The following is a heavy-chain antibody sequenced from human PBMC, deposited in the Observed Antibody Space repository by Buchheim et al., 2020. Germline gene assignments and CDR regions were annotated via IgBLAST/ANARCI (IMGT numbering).Heavy chain of an antibody. CDR2: ISGSGGST. D-gene: IGHD3-16*01. V-gene: IGHV3-23*01. J-gene: IGHJ6*02. CDR3: AKPISPRGKGYYYYGMDV. Sequence: EVQLLESGGGLVQPGGSLRLSCAASGFTFSSYAMSWVRQAPGKGLEWVSAISGSGGSTYYADSVKGRFTLSRDNSKNTLYLAMNSLRAEDTAVYYCAKPISPRGKGYYYYGMDVWGQGTT. CDR1: GFTFSSYA.